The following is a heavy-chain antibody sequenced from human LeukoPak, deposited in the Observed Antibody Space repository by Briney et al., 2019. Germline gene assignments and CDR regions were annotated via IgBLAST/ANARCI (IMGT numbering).Heavy chain of an antibody. CDR2: ISGSGVYT. CDR3: SKPPVSSCGGSFCYPFAS. Sequence: GGSLRLSCAASGFTFDSYGMNWVRQAPGKGLEWVSGISGSGVYTYYADSVKGRFTISRDNSRNTLYLQMNTLRAEDTAVYFCSKPPVSSCGGSFCYPFASGGRGTLVTVS. J-gene: IGHJ4*02. V-gene: IGHV3-23*01. D-gene: IGHD2-21*01. CDR1: GFTFDSYG.